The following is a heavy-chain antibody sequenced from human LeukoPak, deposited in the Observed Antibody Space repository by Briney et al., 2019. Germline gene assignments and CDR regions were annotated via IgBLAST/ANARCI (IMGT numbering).Heavy chain of an antibody. D-gene: IGHD3-22*01. Sequence: GRSLRLSCAASGFTFSSYGMHWVRQAPGKGLEWVAVMSYHESNKYYTDSVKGRFTISRDNSKNTLYLQMNSLRAEDTAVYYCAKGRIAYYDSSDAFDIWGQGTMVTVSS. V-gene: IGHV3-30*18. CDR2: MSYHESNK. J-gene: IGHJ3*02. CDR1: GFTFSSYG. CDR3: AKGRIAYYDSSDAFDI.